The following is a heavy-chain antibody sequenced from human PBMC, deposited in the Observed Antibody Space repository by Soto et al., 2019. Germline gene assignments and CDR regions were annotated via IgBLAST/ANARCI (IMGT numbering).Heavy chain of an antibody. CDR3: AHLVPGPLSFAY. CDR1: GFSFNTRGVG. Sequence: QITLKESGPTLLKPTQTLALTCTFSGFSFNTRGVGVAWIPQPPGKALEWLAVIYWDGDRRYSPSLTDRLTITQDVSTMQVVLTMTNVDPVDTGTYYCAHLVPGPLSFAYWGQGALVTVSS. V-gene: IGHV2-5*02. D-gene: IGHD6-19*01. CDR2: IYWDGDR. J-gene: IGHJ4*02.